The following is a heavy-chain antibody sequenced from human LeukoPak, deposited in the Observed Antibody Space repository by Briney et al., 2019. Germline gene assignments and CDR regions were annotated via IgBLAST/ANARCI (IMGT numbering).Heavy chain of an antibody. CDR1: GGSISSSSYY. D-gene: IGHD5-18*01. Sequence: SETLSLTCTVSGGSISSSSYYWGWIRQPPGKGLEWIGSIYYSGSTYYNPSLKSRVTISVDTSKNQFSLKLSSVTAADTAVYYCARDVDTSYYYYYYMDVWGKGTTVTVSS. CDR2: IYYSGST. J-gene: IGHJ6*03. CDR3: ARDVDTSYYYYYYMDV. V-gene: IGHV4-39*07.